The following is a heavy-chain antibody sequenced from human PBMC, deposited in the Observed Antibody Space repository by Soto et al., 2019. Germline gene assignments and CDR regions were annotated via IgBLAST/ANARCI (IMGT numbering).Heavy chain of an antibody. CDR1: GGTFSSYA. CDR2: IIPIFGTA. CDR3: ARDVGLRRDENYYYGMDV. J-gene: IGHJ6*02. V-gene: IGHV1-69*06. Sequence: QVQLVQSWAEVKKPGSSVKVSCKASGGTFSSYAISWVRQAPGQGLEWMGGIIPIFGTANYAQKFQGRVTITADKSTSTAYMELSSLRSEDTAVYYCARDVGLRRDENYYYGMDVWGQGTTVTVSS. D-gene: IGHD4-17*01.